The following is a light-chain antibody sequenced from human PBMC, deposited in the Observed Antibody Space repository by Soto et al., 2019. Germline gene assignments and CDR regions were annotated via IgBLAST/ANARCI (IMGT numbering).Light chain of an antibody. CDR2: GAF. CDR1: QSVSSN. V-gene: IGKV3-15*01. J-gene: IGKJ1*01. CDR3: QQYNKWPPWT. Sequence: EIVMTQSPVTLSVSPGERVTLSCRASQSVSSNLAWYQQKPGQAPSLLIYGAFTRATGIPARFSGTGSGTEFTLTISSLQSEDFALYYCQQYNKWPPWTFGQGTKVEIK.